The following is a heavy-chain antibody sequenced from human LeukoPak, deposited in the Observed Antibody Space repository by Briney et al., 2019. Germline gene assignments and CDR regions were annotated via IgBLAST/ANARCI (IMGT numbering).Heavy chain of an antibody. Sequence: GGSLRLSCAASGFTFSSYEMNWVRQAPGKGLEWVSYISSSGSTIYYADSVKGRFTISRDNAKNSLYLQMNSLRAEDTAVYYCAKCVSSGSYYYGMDVWGQGTTVTVSS. CDR3: AKCVSSGSYYYGMDV. CDR2: ISSSGSTI. J-gene: IGHJ6*02. CDR1: GFTFSSYE. D-gene: IGHD1-26*01. V-gene: IGHV3-48*03.